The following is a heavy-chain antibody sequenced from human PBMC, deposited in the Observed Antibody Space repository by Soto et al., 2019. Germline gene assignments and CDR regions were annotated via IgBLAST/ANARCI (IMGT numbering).Heavy chain of an antibody. J-gene: IGHJ6*02. CDR1: GFTFSSYA. CDR3: AREGGGLANCGGDCYGCYYYGMDG. Sequence: QVQLVESGGGVVQPGRSLRVSCAASGFTFSSYAMHWVRQAPGKGLEWVAAIWYAGSNKDHADSVKGRFTISRDNAKNSLYRQMNSLRAEDTAVYYCAREGGGLANCGGDCYGCYYYGMDGWGQGATVTVSS. V-gene: IGHV3-33*01. D-gene: IGHD2-21*02. CDR2: IWYAGSNK.